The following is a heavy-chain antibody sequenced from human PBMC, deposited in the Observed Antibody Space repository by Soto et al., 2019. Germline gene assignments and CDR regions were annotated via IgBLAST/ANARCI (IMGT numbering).Heavy chain of an antibody. J-gene: IGHJ5*02. CDR1: GDSVSSNSAA. CDR2: TYYRSKWYN. Sequence: QSQTLSLTCAISGDSVSSNSAAWNWIRQSPSRGLEWLGRTYYRSKWYNDYAVSVKSRITINPDTSKNQFSLQLNSVTPEDTAVYYCAKGLLLWFGEPETEKFNWFDPWGQGTLVTVSS. CDR3: AKGLLLWFGEPETEKFNWFDP. D-gene: IGHD3-10*01. V-gene: IGHV6-1*01.